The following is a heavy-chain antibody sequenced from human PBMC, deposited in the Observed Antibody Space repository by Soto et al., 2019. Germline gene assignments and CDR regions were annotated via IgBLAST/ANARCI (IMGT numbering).Heavy chain of an antibody. V-gene: IGHV1-18*01. D-gene: IGHD6-13*01. CDR1: GYTFTSYG. J-gene: IGHJ3*02. CDR3: AGCPSSGYHRGPLDI. Sequence: ASVKVSCKASGYTFTSYGISWVRQAPGQGLEWMGWISAYNGNTNYAQKLQGRVTMTTDTSTSTAYMELRSLRSDDTAVYYCAGCPSSGYHRGPLDIPAQGTMVPVSS. CDR2: ISAYNGNT.